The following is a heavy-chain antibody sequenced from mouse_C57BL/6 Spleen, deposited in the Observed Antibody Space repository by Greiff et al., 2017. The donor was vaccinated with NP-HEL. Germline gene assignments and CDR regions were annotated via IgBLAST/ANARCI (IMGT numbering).Heavy chain of an antibody. J-gene: IGHJ4*01. Sequence: EVMLVESEGGLVQPGSSMKLSCTASGFTFSDYYMAWVRQVPEKGLEWVANINYDGSSTYYLDSLKSRFIISRDNAKNILYLQMSSLKSEDTATYYCARGKDYGYDHAMDYWGQGTSVTVSS. CDR3: ARGKDYGYDHAMDY. V-gene: IGHV5-16*01. CDR2: INYDGSST. CDR1: GFTFSDYY. D-gene: IGHD2-2*01.